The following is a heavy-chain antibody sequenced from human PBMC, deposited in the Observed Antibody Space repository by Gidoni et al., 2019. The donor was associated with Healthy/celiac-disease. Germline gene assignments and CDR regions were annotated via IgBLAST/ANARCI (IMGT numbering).Heavy chain of an antibody. CDR1: GFPLSNARLG. CDR3: ARIRRYYDNSGYQYIDY. Sequence: QVTLKESGPVLVKPTETLTLTCTVSGFPLSNARLGVSWFRQRPGKALEWLAHIFSNDEKSYSTSLKSRITISKDNYKSQMVLTMTNMEPVDTATYYCARIRRYYDNSGYQYIDYWGQGTMVTVSS. J-gene: IGHJ4*01. CDR2: IFSNDEK. D-gene: IGHD3-22*01. V-gene: IGHV2-26*01.